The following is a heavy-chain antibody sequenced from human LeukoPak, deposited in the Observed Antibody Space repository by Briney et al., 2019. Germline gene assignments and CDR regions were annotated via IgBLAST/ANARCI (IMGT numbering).Heavy chain of an antibody. CDR2: ISSSGSTI. D-gene: IGHD1-26*01. CDR1: GFTFSSYW. J-gene: IGHJ6*03. Sequence: PGGSLRLSCAASGFTFSSYWMSWIRQAPGKGLEWVSYISSSGSTIYYADSVKGRFTISRDNAKNSLYLQMNSLRAEDTAVYYCARDRWARYYYYMDVWGKGTTVTISS. V-gene: IGHV3-11*01. CDR3: ARDRWARYYYYMDV.